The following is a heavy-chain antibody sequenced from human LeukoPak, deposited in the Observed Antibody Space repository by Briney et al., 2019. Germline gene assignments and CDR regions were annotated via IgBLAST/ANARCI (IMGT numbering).Heavy chain of an antibody. V-gene: IGHV1-69*05. CDR1: GGTFSSSG. D-gene: IGHD3-10*01. J-gene: IGHJ4*02. CDR3: ARVVNYYGSGSYYLGY. Sequence: ASVKVSCKASGGTFSSSGFTWVRQAPGQGLEWMGAIIPIFGTPNYAQKLQGRVTMTTDTSTSTAYMELRSLRSDDTAVYYCARVVNYYGSGSYYLGYWGQGTLVTVSS. CDR2: IIPIFGTP.